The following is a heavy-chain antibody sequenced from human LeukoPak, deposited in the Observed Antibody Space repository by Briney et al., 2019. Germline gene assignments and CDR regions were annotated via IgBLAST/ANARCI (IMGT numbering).Heavy chain of an antibody. D-gene: IGHD6-13*01. Sequence: PSETLSLTCTVSDGSIRSDYWSWIRQPPGKGLEWIGYVYFSGSTNYNPSLKSRVTISVDTSKNQFSLKLTSVTAADTAVYYCARRAYSSSFFDPWGQGTLVTVSS. CDR1: DGSIRSDY. CDR2: VYFSGST. V-gene: IGHV4-59*08. CDR3: ARRAYSSSFFDP. J-gene: IGHJ5*02.